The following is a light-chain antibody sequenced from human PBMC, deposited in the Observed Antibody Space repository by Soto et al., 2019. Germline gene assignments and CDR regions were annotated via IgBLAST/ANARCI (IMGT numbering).Light chain of an antibody. V-gene: IGKV3-15*01. Sequence: EIIMTQSPATLSVSPGGRATLSCRASQRVSSNLAWYQQKPGQAPRLLIYGTSTRATGIPPRFSGSGSGTEFTLTISSLQSEDFAVYYCHQRQSWPRTFGQGTKVDIK. J-gene: IGKJ1*01. CDR2: GTS. CDR1: QRVSSN. CDR3: HQRQSWPRT.